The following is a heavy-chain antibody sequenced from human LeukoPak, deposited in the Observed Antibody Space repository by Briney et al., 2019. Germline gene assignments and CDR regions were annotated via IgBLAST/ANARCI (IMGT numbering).Heavy chain of an antibody. CDR2: ISGSGAST. D-gene: IGHD2-2*01. J-gene: IGHJ4*02. CDR3: AGPTCLRGAYCSTNF. Sequence: PGGSLRLSCVASGFTFSSYALNWVRQTPGKGLEWVSTISGSGASTYYADAVRGRFTISRDNSRNTLQLQMSSLRAEDTAVYYCAGPTCLRGAYCSTNFWGQGTLVTVSS. V-gene: IGHV3-23*01. CDR1: GFTFSSYA.